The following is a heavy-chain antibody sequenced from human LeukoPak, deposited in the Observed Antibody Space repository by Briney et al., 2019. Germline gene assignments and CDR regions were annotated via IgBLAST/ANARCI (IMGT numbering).Heavy chain of an antibody. CDR3: TGLIDYDSSGPIL. V-gene: IGHV3-73*01. CDR1: GFTFSGSA. J-gene: IGHJ4*02. CDR2: IRSEPKSYAT. Sequence: GGSLKLSCGASGFTFSGSAMHWVRQASGQGLEWVGRIRSEPKSYATAYAASVKGRFTISRDDSKNTAYLQMNTLKPEDTAVYYCTGLIDYDSSGPILWGQGTLVTVSS. D-gene: IGHD3-22*01.